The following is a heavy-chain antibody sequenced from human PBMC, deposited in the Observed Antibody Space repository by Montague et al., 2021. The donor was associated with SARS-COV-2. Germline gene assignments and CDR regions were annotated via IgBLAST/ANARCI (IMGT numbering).Heavy chain of an antibody. CDR3: TRDGEMVTIRYYFGY. CDR2: INTDGSYM. CDR1: GFTFSSYS. D-gene: IGHD5-24*01. J-gene: IGHJ4*02. V-gene: IGHV3-21*01. Sequence: SLRLSCAASGFTFSSYSMNWVRQAPGKGLEWVSSINTDGSYMYYADSVXGRFTISRDNAKKSLYLQMNSLKAEDTAVYFCTRDGEMVTIRYYFGYWSQGTLVTVSS.